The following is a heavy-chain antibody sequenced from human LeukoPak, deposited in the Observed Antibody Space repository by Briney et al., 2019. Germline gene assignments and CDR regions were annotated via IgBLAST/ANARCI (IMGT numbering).Heavy chain of an antibody. Sequence: PSETLSLTCTVSGGSISSYYWSWIRQPPGKGLEWIGYIYYSGSTNYNPSLKSRVTISVDTSKNQFSLKLSSVTAADTAVYYCARDLGDSSSWPNYYYYMDVWGKGTTVTVSS. D-gene: IGHD6-13*01. CDR3: ARDLGDSSSWPNYYYYMDV. V-gene: IGHV4-59*01. J-gene: IGHJ6*03. CDR2: IYYSGST. CDR1: GGSISSYY.